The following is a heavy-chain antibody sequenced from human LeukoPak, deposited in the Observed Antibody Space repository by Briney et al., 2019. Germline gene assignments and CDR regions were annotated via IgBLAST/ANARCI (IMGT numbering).Heavy chain of an antibody. J-gene: IGHJ4*02. D-gene: IGHD4-17*01. CDR2: IWFDGSNK. Sequence: GGSLRLSCAASGFTFSSYGLHWVRQAPGKGLEWVAFIWFDGSNKYYADSVKGRFAISRDNSKKTLYVQRDSLRAEDTAIYFCTKGPYAAGPDYWGLGTLVTVSS. CDR1: GFTFSSYG. CDR3: TKGPYAAGPDY. V-gene: IGHV3-30*02.